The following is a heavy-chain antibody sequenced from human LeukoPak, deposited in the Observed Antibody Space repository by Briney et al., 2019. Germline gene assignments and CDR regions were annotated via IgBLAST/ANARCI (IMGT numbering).Heavy chain of an antibody. CDR3: ARQIAVAPFDY. CDR2: IIPIFGTA. Sequence: SVTVSCTASGGTFSSYAISWVRQAPGQGLEWMGGIIPIFGTANYAQKFQGRVTITADESTSTAYMELSSLRSEDTAVCYCARQIAVAPFDYWGQGTLVTVSS. CDR1: GGTFSSYA. D-gene: IGHD6-19*01. J-gene: IGHJ4*02. V-gene: IGHV1-69*13.